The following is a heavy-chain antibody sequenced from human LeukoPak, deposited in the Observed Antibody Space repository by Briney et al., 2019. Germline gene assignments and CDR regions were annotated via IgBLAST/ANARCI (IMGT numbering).Heavy chain of an antibody. D-gene: IGHD2-2*01. CDR1: GFTFSSYA. CDR2: ISYDGSNK. V-gene: IGHV3-30-3*01. J-gene: IGHJ4*02. Sequence: GGSLRLSCAASGFTFSSYAMHWVRQAPGKGLEWVAVISYDGSNKYYADSVKSRFTISRDNAENSLYLQMNSLRVEDTAVYYCARAPTVLVGYCSSSSCQADYWGQGTLVTVSP. CDR3: ARAPTVLVGYCSSSSCQADY.